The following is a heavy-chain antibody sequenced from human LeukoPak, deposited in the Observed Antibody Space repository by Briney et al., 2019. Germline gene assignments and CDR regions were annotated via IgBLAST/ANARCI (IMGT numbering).Heavy chain of an antibody. D-gene: IGHD3-10*01. Sequence: SETLSLTCTVSGGSISSSYWSWIRQPPGKGLEWIGYIHYSGSTSCNPSLQSRVTISVDTSKNQFSLKLNSVTAADTAVYYCTRTGTSGGYWGQGTLVTVSS. V-gene: IGHV4-59*01. CDR2: IHYSGST. CDR1: GGSISSSY. CDR3: TRTGTSGGY. J-gene: IGHJ4*02.